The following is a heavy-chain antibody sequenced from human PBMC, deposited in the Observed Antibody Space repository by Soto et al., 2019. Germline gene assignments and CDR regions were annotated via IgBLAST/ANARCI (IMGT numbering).Heavy chain of an antibody. V-gene: IGHV1-3*01. Sequence: QVQLMQSGAEVKKPGASVKVSCKASGYTFTSYAMHWVRQAPGQRLEWMGWINAGNGNTKYSQKFQGRVTITRDTSASTAHMVLSSLRSEDTAVYYCARYSRSWYDDAGVADYWGQGTLVTVSS. D-gene: IGHD6-13*01. CDR3: ARYSRSWYDDAGVADY. CDR2: INAGNGNT. J-gene: IGHJ4*02. CDR1: GYTFTSYA.